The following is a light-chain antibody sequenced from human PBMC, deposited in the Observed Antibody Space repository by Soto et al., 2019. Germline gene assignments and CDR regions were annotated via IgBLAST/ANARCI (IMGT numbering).Light chain of an antibody. CDR2: EVS. J-gene: IGLJ1*01. CDR1: SSDIGGYNY. V-gene: IGLV2-14*01. Sequence: QSALTQPASVSGSPGQSITISCTGTSSDIGGYNYVSWYQQHPGKAPNLIIYEVSNRPSGVSNRFSGSKSGNTASLTISGLQAEDESDYYCSSYTSITTVVFGTGTKVTVL. CDR3: SSYTSITTVV.